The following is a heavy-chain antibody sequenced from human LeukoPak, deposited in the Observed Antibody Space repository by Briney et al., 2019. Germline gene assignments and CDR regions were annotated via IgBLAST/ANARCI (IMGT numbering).Heavy chain of an antibody. D-gene: IGHD3-22*01. J-gene: IGHJ4*02. CDR2: ISGSGGST. V-gene: IGHV3-23*01. Sequence: GGSLRLSCAASGFTFSSYAMSWVRQAPGKGLEWVPAISGSGGSTYYADSVKGRFTISRDNSKNTLYLQMNSLRAEDTAVYYCANGGYYYDSSGYYYSQPPNDYWGQGTLVTVSS. CDR1: GFTFSSYA. CDR3: ANGGYYYDSSGYYYSQPPNDY.